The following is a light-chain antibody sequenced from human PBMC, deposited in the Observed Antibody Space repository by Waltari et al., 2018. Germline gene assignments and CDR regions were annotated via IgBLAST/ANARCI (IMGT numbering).Light chain of an antibody. Sequence: QSVLTQPPSASGTPGQRVAISCSGTRSNIGSNSVHWYQQLPGTAPKLLTHSNNRRPSGGPDRFSGSKSGTSASLATSGLQSEDEAHYYWAAWDASLNGWVFGGGTKLTVL. V-gene: IGLV1-44*01. CDR2: SNN. J-gene: IGLJ3*02. CDR1: RSNIGSNS. CDR3: AAWDASLNGWV.